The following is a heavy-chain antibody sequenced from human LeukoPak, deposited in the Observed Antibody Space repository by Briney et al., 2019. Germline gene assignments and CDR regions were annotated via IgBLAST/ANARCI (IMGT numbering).Heavy chain of an antibody. V-gene: IGHV3-15*01. Sequence: GGSLRLSCVASGFNLSKVWVTWVRQAPGKGLEWVGRIKSKTDGGTTDYAAPVKGRFTISRDDSKNTLYLQMNSLKTEDTAVYYCTTDGIAYYFDYWGQGTLVTVSS. J-gene: IGHJ4*02. D-gene: IGHD6-13*01. CDR1: GFNLSKVW. CDR3: TTDGIAYYFDY. CDR2: IKSKTDGGTT.